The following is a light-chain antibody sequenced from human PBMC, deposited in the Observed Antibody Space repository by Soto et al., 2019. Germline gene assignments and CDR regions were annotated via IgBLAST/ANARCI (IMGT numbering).Light chain of an antibody. CDR2: DAS. CDR3: QQRSNWPPT. CDR1: QSVSSY. J-gene: IGKJ1*01. V-gene: IGKV3-11*01. Sequence: EIVLTQSPATLSLSPGERATLSCRASQSVSSYLAWYQQKPGQAPRLLIYDASHRATGIPARFSGSGSGTDFTLTISSLEPEDFAVYHCQQRSNWPPTFGQGTKVEIK.